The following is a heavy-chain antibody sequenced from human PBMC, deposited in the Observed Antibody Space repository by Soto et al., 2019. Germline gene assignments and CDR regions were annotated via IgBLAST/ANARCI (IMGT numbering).Heavy chain of an antibody. J-gene: IGHJ6*02. CDR3: ARFYGSGSYTEDYYYGMDV. Sequence: ASVKVSCKASGGTFSSYAISWVRQAPGQGLEWMGGIIPIFGTANYAQKFQGRVTITADESTSTAYMELSSLRSEDTAVYYCARFYGSGSYTEDYYYGMDVWGQGTTVTVSS. CDR1: GGTFSSYA. D-gene: IGHD3-10*01. CDR2: IIPIFGTA. V-gene: IGHV1-69*13.